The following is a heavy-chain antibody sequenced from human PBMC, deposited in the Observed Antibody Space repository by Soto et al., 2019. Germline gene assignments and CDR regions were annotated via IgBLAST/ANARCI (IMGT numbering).Heavy chain of an antibody. CDR3: ARYVSSERDYYYYYGMDV. CDR2: IDWDDDK. Sequence: SGPTLVNPTQTLTLTCTFSGFSLSTSGMCVSWIRQPPGKALEWLALIDWDDDKYYSTSLKTRPTISKDTSKNQVVLTMTNMDPVDTATYYCARYVSSERDYYYYYGMDVWGQGTTVTVSS. D-gene: IGHD6-6*01. V-gene: IGHV2-70*01. J-gene: IGHJ6*02. CDR1: GFSLSTSGMC.